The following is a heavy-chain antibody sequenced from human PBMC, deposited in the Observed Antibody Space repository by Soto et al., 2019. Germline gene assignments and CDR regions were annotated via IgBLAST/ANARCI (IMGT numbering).Heavy chain of an antibody. CDR3: GRVAAANGPSTLAP. V-gene: IGHV4-59*11. J-gene: IGHJ4*02. D-gene: IGHD6-25*01. CDR2: IYYSGTT. CDR1: GGTINSQD. Sequence: SETLSLTCTVSGGTINSQDWSWIRQPPGKGLEWIGHIYYSGTTNYNPSLKSRVTISVDTSKSHFSLNLSNVTTADTAVYYCGRVAAANGPSTLAPGARGTGVPVSS.